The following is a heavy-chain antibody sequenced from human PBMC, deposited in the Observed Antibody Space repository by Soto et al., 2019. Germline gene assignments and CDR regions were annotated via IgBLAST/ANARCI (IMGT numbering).Heavy chain of an antibody. J-gene: IGHJ4*02. CDR1: GFTFSSYG. CDR3: AKVGPDYDILTGYYGWGDY. D-gene: IGHD3-9*01. V-gene: IGHV3-30*18. CDR2: ISYDGSNK. Sequence: GGSLRLSCAASGFTFSSYGMHWVRQAPGKGLEWVAVISYDGSNKYYADSVKGRFTISRDNSKNTLYLQMNSLRAEDTAVYYCAKVGPDYDILTGYYGWGDYWGQGTLVTVSS.